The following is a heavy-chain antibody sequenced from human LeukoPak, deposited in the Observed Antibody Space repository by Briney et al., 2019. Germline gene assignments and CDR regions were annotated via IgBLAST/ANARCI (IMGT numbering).Heavy chain of an antibody. CDR1: GFTFSSYA. CDR2: ISGSGGST. V-gene: IGHV3-23*01. CDR3: AKGLGIYKSDDAFDI. J-gene: IGHJ3*02. D-gene: IGHD5-12*01. Sequence: GGSLRLSCAASGFTFSSYAMSWVRQAPGKGLEWVSTISGSGGSTYYADSVKGRFTISRDNSKNTLYLQMNSLRAEDTAVYYPAKGLGIYKSDDAFDIWAEGQEPRSLQ.